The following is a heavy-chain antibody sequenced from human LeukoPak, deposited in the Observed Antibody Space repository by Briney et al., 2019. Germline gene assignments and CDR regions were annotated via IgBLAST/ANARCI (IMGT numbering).Heavy chain of an antibody. V-gene: IGHV3-48*03. CDR3: ARDPTSRGYSY. D-gene: IGHD5-18*01. J-gene: IGHJ4*02. CDR1: GFTFSSYE. Sequence: PGGSLRLSCAASGFTFSSYEMNWIRHAPGKGLEWVSYISSSGSTIYYADSVKGRFTISRDNAKNSLYLQMNSLRAEDTAVYYCARDPTSRGYSYWGQGTLVTFSS. CDR2: ISSSGSTI.